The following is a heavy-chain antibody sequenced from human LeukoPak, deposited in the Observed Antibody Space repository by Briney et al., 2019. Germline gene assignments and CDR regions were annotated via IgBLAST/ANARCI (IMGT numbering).Heavy chain of an antibody. CDR1: GFDFINYA. J-gene: IGHJ4*02. Sequence: RGSLRVSCAASGFDFINYAMSWVRQAPGKGLEWVSSIRARSNYRDYADSVRGRFTISRDDARDSLFLQMNSLRAEDTAVYFCVRLRRNNDRSGYYYYYDYWGQGTLVTVSS. CDR3: VRLRRNNDRSGYYYYYDY. V-gene: IGHV3-21*01. D-gene: IGHD3-22*01. CDR2: IRARSNYR.